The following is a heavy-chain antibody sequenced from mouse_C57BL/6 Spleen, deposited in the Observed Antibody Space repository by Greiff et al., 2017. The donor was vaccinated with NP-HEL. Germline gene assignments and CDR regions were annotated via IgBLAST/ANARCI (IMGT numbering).Heavy chain of an antibody. CDR3: ARWAAQATWFAY. CDR2: INPSSGYT. V-gene: IGHV1-4*01. J-gene: IGHJ3*01. CDR1: GYTFTSYT. Sequence: QVHVKQSGAELARPGASVKMSCKASGYTFTSYTMHWVKQRPGQGLEWIGYINPSSGYTKYNQKFKDKATLTADKSSSTAYMQLSSLTSEDSAVYYCARWAAQATWFAYWGQGTLVTVSA. D-gene: IGHD3-2*02.